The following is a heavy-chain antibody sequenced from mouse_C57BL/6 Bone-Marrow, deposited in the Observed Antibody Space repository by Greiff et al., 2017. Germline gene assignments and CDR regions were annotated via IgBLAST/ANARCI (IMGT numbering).Heavy chain of an antibody. CDR2: IRNKANNHAT. D-gene: IGHD2-2*01. Sequence: EVKVVESGGGLVQPGGSMKLSCAASGFTFSDAWMDWVRQSPEKGLEWVAEIRNKANNHATYYAVSVKGRFTISRDDSKSSVYLLMNSVRAEDTGIYYCTLSTMVTRAWFAYWGQGTLVTVSA. CDR3: TLSTMVTRAWFAY. CDR1: GFTFSDAW. J-gene: IGHJ3*01. V-gene: IGHV6-6*01.